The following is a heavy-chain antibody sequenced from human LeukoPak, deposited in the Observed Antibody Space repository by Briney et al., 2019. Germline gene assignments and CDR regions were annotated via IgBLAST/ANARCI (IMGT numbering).Heavy chain of an antibody. Sequence: SGPTLVKPTQTLTVTCSVSGFSLTTNAVRVGWIRQPPGKAPEWLGLIYWDDDTDYSQSLKSRLTITRDTSKNQVVLTMNNMEPVDTGTYYCAHSFSWDPSPYFDYWGQGTLVTVSS. D-gene: IGHD2-15*01. V-gene: IGHV2-5*02. J-gene: IGHJ4*02. CDR3: AHSFSWDPSPYFDY. CDR2: IYWDDDT. CDR1: GFSLTTNAVR.